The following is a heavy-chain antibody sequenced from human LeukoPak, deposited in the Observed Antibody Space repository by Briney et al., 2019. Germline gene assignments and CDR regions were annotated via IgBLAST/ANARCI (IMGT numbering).Heavy chain of an antibody. CDR2: INHGGST. CDR1: GGSFSGYY. V-gene: IGHV4-34*01. CDR3: ARGAPGY. Sequence: PSETLSLTCAVYGGSFSGYYWSWIRRPPGKGLEWIGEINHGGSTNYNPSLKSRATISIDTSKNQFSLKLTAVSAADTAVYYCARGAPGYWGQGTLVTVSS. J-gene: IGHJ4*02.